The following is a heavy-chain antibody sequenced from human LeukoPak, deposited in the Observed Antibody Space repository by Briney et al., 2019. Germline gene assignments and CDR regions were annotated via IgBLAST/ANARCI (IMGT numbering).Heavy chain of an antibody. CDR1: GGSFSGYY. V-gene: IGHV4-34*01. CDR3: ARGGDYYYDSSGYYSPRRSGVCYFDY. CDR2: INHSGST. J-gene: IGHJ4*02. Sequence: ASETLSLTCAVYGGSFSGYYWSWIRQPPGKGLEWIGEINHSGSTNYNPSLKSRVTISVDTSKNQFSLKLSSVTAADTAVYYCARGGDYYYDSSGYYSPRRSGVCYFDYWGQGTLVTVSS. D-gene: IGHD3-22*01.